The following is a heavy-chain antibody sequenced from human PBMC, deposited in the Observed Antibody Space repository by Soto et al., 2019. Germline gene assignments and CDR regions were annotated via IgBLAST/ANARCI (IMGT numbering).Heavy chain of an antibody. CDR3: ARDLMGYAMDV. Sequence: GGSLRLSCAASGFTFSSYHMDWVRQAPGKGLEWVSYISSASSAIYYADSVKGRFTISRDNAKNSLFLQMNSLRAEDTAVYYCARDLMGYAMDVWGQGTTVTVSS. D-gene: IGHD2-8*01. CDR1: GFTFSSYH. V-gene: IGHV3-48*03. J-gene: IGHJ6*02. CDR2: ISSASSAI.